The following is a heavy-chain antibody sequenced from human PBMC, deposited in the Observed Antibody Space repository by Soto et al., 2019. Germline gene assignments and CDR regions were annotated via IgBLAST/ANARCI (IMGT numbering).Heavy chain of an antibody. V-gene: IGHV4-34*01. CDR3: ARGMGIVVVPDASTGDFDY. CDR1: GGSFSGYY. CDR2: INHSGST. D-gene: IGHD2-2*01. J-gene: IGHJ4*02. Sequence: SETLSLTCAVYGGSFSGYYWIWIRQPPGKGLEWIGEINHSGSTNYNPSLKSRVTISVDTSKNQFSLKLSSVTAADTAVYYCARGMGIVVVPDASTGDFDYWGQGTLVTVSS.